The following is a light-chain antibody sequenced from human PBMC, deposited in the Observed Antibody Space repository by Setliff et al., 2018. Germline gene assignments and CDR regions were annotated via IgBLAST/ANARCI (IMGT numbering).Light chain of an antibody. Sequence: QSALTQPASVSGSPGQSITISCTGTDSDVGGFNLVSWYQQHPGKAPKFMIYDVINRPSGISHRFSGSKSGNTASLTISGLQPEDEADYYCASYTATSTPLYVFGTGTKVTVL. CDR1: DSDVGGFNL. V-gene: IGLV2-14*03. CDR2: DVI. CDR3: ASYTATSTPLYV. J-gene: IGLJ1*01.